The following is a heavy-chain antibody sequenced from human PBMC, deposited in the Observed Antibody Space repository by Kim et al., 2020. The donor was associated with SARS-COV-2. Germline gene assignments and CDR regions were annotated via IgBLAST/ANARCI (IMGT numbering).Heavy chain of an antibody. CDR2: IYYSGST. Sequence: SETLSLTCTVSGGSISSSSYYWGWIRQPPGKGLEWIGSIYYSGSTYYNPSLKSRVTISVDTSKNQFSLKLSSVTAADTAVYYCARHPSITMIVIAWYFDLWGRGNLVTVSS. CDR1: GGSISSSSYY. CDR3: ARHPSITMIVIAWYFDL. J-gene: IGHJ2*01. V-gene: IGHV4-39*01. D-gene: IGHD3-22*01.